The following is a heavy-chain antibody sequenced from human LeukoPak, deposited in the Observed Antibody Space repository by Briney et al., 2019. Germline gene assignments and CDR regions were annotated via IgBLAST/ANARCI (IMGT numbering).Heavy chain of an antibody. Sequence: GESLKISCKGSGYSFTSYWIGWVRQMPGKGLDGMGIIYPGDSDTRYSPSFQGQVTISADKSISTAYLQWSSLKASDTAMYYCARPYYYDSSGNDAFDIWGQGTMVTVSS. CDR2: IYPGDSDT. CDR3: ARPYYYDSSGNDAFDI. J-gene: IGHJ3*02. CDR1: GYSFTSYW. D-gene: IGHD3-22*01. V-gene: IGHV5-51*01.